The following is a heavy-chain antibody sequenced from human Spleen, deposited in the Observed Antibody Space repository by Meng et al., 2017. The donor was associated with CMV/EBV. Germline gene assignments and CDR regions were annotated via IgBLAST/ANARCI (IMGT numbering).Heavy chain of an antibody. J-gene: IGHJ4*02. D-gene: IGHD3-10*01. CDR2: LSAYNGTT. V-gene: IGHV1-18*01. CDR3: ARDRGVIGQRYFDY. CDR1: GYTFASYG. Sequence: KASGYTFASYGISWVRQAPGQGLEWMGWLSAYNGTTNYAQKLQGRVTMTTDTSTSTAYMELRSLRSDDTAVYYCARDRGVIGQRYFDYWGQGTLVTVSS.